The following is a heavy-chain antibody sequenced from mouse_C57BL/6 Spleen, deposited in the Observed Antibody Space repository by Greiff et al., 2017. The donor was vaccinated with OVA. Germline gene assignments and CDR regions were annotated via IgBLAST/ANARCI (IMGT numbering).Heavy chain of an antibody. Sequence: EVKLVESGGGLVKPGGSLKLSCAASGFTFSDYGMHWVRQAPEKGLVWVAYISSGSSTIYYADTVKGRFTISRDNAKNTLFLQMTSLRSEDTAMYYCARDDAMDYWGQGTSVTVSS. J-gene: IGHJ4*01. CDR2: ISSGSSTI. CDR1: GFTFSDYG. CDR3: ARDDAMDY. V-gene: IGHV5-17*01.